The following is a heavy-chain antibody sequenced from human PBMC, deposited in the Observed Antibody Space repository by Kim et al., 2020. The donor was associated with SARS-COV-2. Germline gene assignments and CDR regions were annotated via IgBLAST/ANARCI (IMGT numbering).Heavy chain of an antibody. CDR1: GYSFTSHW. CDR2: IDPSDSYI. CDR3: SRPLGGSGHYGMDV. Sequence: GESLKISCKGSGYSFTSHWINWVRQMPGKGLEWMGRIDPSDSYINYSPSFQGHVTISADKSLSTAYLQWSSLKASDTAMYYCSRPLGGSGHYGMDVWGQGTTVTVSS. D-gene: IGHD3-10*01. J-gene: IGHJ6*02. V-gene: IGHV5-10-1*01.